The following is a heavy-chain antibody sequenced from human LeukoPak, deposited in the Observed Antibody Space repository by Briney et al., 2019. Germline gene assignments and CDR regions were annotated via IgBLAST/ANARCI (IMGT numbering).Heavy chain of an antibody. D-gene: IGHD1-26*01. J-gene: IGHJ4*02. CDR1: GGSISGYY. V-gene: IGHV4-4*07. CDR2: MTTSGSS. Sequence: KPSETLSLTCTVSGGSISGYYWSWIRQPAGKGLEWLGRMTTSGSSHYNPSLRSRVTISLDTSANKFSLKLSSVTAADTAVYYCARDESITWDPPFDYWGQGTLVTVSS. CDR3: ARDESITWDPPFDY.